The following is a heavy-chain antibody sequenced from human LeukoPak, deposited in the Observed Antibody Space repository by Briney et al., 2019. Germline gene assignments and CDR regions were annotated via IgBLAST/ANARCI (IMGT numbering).Heavy chain of an antibody. CDR3: TRFGAEGGREAFDV. CDR1: EYGFRGYC. CDR2: VFPIGSMV. V-gene: IGHV5-51*03. J-gene: IGHJ3*01. D-gene: IGHD3-16*01. Sequence: KPGESLKISCKEFEYGFRGYCHTWVRHLPGKGLEWMGIVFPIGSMVSYNPAFQGQVTISADTSINTAYLQWDTLKASDTAIYYCTRFGAEGGREAFDVWGQGTMVTVSS.